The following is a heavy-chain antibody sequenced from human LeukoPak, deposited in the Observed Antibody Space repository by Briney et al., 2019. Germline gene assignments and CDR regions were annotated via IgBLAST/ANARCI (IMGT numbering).Heavy chain of an antibody. CDR3: ARGGGNFDY. CDR1: EVTFSSYT. Sequence: GGSLRPSCGASEVTFSSYTINWVRQAPGKGLEWVSSISSTSTYISYADSVKGRFTISRDNAKNSLYLQMNSLRAEDTAVYYCARGGGNFDYWDQGTLVTVSS. J-gene: IGHJ4*02. D-gene: IGHD2-15*01. CDR2: ISSTSTYI. V-gene: IGHV3-21*01.